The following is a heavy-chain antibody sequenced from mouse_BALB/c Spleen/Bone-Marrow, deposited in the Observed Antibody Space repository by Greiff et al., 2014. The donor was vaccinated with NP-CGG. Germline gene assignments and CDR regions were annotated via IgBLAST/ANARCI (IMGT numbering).Heavy chain of an antibody. Sequence: EVQLVESGPGLVKPSQSLSLTCSVTGYSITSGYYWNWIRQFPGNKLEWMGYIGYDGSNNYNPSLKNRISITRDTSKNQFFLKLNSVTTEDTATYYCARDVGGNYLDYWGQGTTLTVSS. CDR1: GYSITSGYY. CDR3: ARDVGGNYLDY. CDR2: IGYDGSN. D-gene: IGHD1-1*02. J-gene: IGHJ2*01. V-gene: IGHV3-6*02.